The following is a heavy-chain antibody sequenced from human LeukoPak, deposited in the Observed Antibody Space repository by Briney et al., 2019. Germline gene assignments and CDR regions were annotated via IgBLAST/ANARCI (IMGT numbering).Heavy chain of an antibody. D-gene: IGHD6-13*01. V-gene: IGHV3-23*01. CDR2: ISGSGGST. CDR3: ANGKRSYGRYSSSWYYFDY. Sequence: PGGSLRLSCAASGFTFSSYAMSWVRQALGKGLEWVSAISGSGGSTYYADSAKGRFTISRDNSKNTLYLQMNSLRAEDTAVYYCANGKRSYGRYSSSWYYFDYWGQGTLVTVSS. CDR1: GFTFSSYA. J-gene: IGHJ4*02.